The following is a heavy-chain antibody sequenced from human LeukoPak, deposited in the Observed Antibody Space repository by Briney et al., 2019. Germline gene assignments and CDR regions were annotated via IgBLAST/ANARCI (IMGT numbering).Heavy chain of an antibody. CDR1: GYSFTDFG. D-gene: IGHD5-18*01. J-gene: IGHJ4*02. CDR2: ISAYNGDT. CDR3: TRDLGVDTTMIFFDY. V-gene: IGHV1-18*01. Sequence: GASVKVSCKASGYSFTDFGISWVRQAPGQGPEWVGWISAYNGDTSYAQQLQGRVTMTTDTSTSTACMEVRSLRSDDTAVYYCTRDLGVDTTMIFFDYWGQGSLVTVSS.